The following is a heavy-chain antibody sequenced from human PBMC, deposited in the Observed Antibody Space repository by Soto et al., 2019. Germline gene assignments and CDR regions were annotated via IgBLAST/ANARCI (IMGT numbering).Heavy chain of an antibody. CDR2: IYYSGYT. Sequence: SETLSLTCTVSSAPVSSSTYTWGWIRQPPGIGLEWIGTIYYSGYTNYNPSLKSRVSISVDTSKNQFSLKLSSVTAADTAVYYCARVFLEYGSGPYYYYYYGMDVWGQGTTVTVSS. CDR3: ARVFLEYGSGPYYYYYYGMDV. D-gene: IGHD3-10*01. J-gene: IGHJ6*02. CDR1: SAPVSSSTYT. V-gene: IGHV4-39*01.